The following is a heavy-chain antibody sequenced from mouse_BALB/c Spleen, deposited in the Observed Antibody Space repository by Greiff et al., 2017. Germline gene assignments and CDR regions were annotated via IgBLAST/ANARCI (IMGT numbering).Heavy chain of an antibody. V-gene: IGHV1S135*01. CDR2: IDPFNGGT. J-gene: IGHJ2*01. Sequence: VQLKESGPELMKPGASVKISCKASGYSFTSYYMHWVKQSHGKSLEWIGYIDPFNGGTSYNQKFKGKATLTVDKSSSTAYMHLSSLTSEDSAVYYCARDYGSTYFDYWGQGTTLTVSS. CDR1: GYSFTSYY. CDR3: ARDYGSTYFDY. D-gene: IGHD1-1*01.